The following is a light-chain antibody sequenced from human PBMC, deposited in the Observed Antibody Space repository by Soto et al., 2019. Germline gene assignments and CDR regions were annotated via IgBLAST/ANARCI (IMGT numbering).Light chain of an antibody. J-gene: IGKJ4*01. V-gene: IGKV3-20*01. CDR2: GAS. CDR3: QQYNSWPLT. Sequence: EIVLTQSPGTLSLSPGERATLSCRPSQSISSTYLAWYQQRPGQAPRLLLYGASTRAPGIADRFSGSGSGTDFTLTISRLEPEDFAVYYCQQYNSWPLTFGGGTKVDIK. CDR1: QSISSTY.